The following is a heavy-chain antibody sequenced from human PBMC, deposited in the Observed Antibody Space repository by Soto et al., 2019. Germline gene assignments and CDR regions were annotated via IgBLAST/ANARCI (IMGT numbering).Heavy chain of an antibody. V-gene: IGHV4-59*01. Sequence: SETLSITCTVSGGSISSYYWSWIRQPPGKGLEWIGYIYYSGSTNYNPSLKSRVTISVDTSKNQFSLKLSSVTAADTAVYYCARAVAFDIWGQGTMVTVSS. J-gene: IGHJ3*02. CDR2: IYYSGST. CDR3: ARAVAFDI. CDR1: GGSISSYY.